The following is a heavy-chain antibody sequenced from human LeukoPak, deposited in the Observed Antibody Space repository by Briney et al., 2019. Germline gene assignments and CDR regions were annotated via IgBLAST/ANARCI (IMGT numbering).Heavy chain of an antibody. CDR3: ASYYYDSSGSPSFDY. D-gene: IGHD3-22*01. CDR1: GFTFSSDS. V-gene: IGHV3-21*01. CDR2: ISSSSSYI. Sequence: PGGSLRLSCAASGFTFSSDSMNWVRQAPGKGLEWVSSISSSSSYIYYADSVKGRFTISRDNAKNSLYLQMNSLRAEDTAVYYCASYYYDSSGSPSFDYWGQGTLVTVSS. J-gene: IGHJ4*02.